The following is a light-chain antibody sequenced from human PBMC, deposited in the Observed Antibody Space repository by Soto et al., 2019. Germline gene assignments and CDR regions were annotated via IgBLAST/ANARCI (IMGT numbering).Light chain of an antibody. CDR2: GAS. Sequence: EIVMTQSPATLSVSPGERATLSCRASQSVSSNLAWYQQKPGQAPRLLIYGASTRATGIPVRFSGSGSGTEFTLTISSLQSEDFAFYYCQQYNNWPPWTFGQGTKLEI. J-gene: IGKJ2*02. CDR1: QSVSSN. CDR3: QQYNNWPPWT. V-gene: IGKV3-15*01.